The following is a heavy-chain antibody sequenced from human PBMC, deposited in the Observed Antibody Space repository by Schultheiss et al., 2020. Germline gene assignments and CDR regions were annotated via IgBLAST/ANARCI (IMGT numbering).Heavy chain of an antibody. D-gene: IGHD2-15*01. CDR3: ARLGYCSGGSCYSTLFDP. Sequence: ASVKVSCKASGYTFTSYGISWVRQAPGQGLEWMGWISAYNGNTKYAKKLQGRVTMTTDTSTSTAYMELRSLRSDDTAVYYCARLGYCSGGSCYSTLFDPWGQGTLVTVSS. J-gene: IGHJ5*02. CDR2: ISAYNGNT. V-gene: IGHV1-18*04. CDR1: GYTFTSYG.